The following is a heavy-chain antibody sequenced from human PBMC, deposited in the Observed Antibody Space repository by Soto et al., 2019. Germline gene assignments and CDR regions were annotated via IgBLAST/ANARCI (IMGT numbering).Heavy chain of an antibody. Sequence: QVQLVQSGAEVKKPGASVKVSCKASGYTFTSYGISWVRQAPGQGLEWMGWISAYNGNTNYAQKHQGRVTTTTDTSTSTAYTELRSLRSADTAAYYCARGTTVKTGSYWGQGTLVTVSS. CDR3: ARGTTVKTGSY. D-gene: IGHD4-17*01. V-gene: IGHV1-18*01. J-gene: IGHJ4*02. CDR2: ISAYNGNT. CDR1: GYTFTSYG.